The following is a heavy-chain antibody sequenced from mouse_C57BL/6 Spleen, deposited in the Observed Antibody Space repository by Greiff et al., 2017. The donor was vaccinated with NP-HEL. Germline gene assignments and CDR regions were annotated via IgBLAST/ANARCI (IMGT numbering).Heavy chain of an antibody. D-gene: IGHD1-1*01. J-gene: IGHJ3*01. V-gene: IGHV1-52*01. Sequence: QVQLQQPGAELVRPGSSVKLSCKASGYTFTSYWMHWVKQRPIQGLEWIGNIDPSDSETHYNQKFKDKATLTVDKSSSTAYMQLSSLTSEDSAVYYCARAEIYYGSSQAWFAYWGQGTLVTVSA. CDR2: IDPSDSET. CDR1: GYTFTSYW. CDR3: ARAEIYYGSSQAWFAY.